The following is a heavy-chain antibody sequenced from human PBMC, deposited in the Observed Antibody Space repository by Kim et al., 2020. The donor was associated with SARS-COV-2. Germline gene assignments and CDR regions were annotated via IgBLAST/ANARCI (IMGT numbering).Heavy chain of an antibody. CDR3: AKSHGGNCLGHFDY. Sequence: GGSLRLSCAASGFTFSSYGMHWVRQAPGKGLEWVAVISYDGSNKYYADSVKGRFTISRDNSMNTLYLQMNSLRAEDTAVYYCAKSHGGNCLGHFDYCGQGTLVIVS. CDR1: GFTFSSYG. D-gene: IGHD2-15*01. V-gene: IGHV3-30*18. CDR2: ISYDGSNK. J-gene: IGHJ4*02.